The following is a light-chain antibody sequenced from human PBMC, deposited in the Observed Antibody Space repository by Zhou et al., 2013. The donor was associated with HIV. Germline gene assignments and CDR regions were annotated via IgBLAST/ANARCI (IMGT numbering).Light chain of an antibody. Sequence: DIQLTQSPSFLSASVGDRVTITCRASQGISNSLAWFQQQPGKVPKRLIYGASSLHSGVPSRFSGGGSGTDFTFTISSLQPEDIATYYCQQYDNLLWTFGQGTKVEIK. CDR2: GAS. CDR1: QGISNS. CDR3: QQYDNLLWT. V-gene: IGKV1-16*01. J-gene: IGKJ1*01.